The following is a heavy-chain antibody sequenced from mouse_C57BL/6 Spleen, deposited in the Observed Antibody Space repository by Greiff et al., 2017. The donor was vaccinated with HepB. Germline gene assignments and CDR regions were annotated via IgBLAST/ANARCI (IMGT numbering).Heavy chain of an antibody. Sequence: EVMLVESGGGLVKPGGSLKLSCAASGFTFSSYAMSWVRQTPEKRLEWVATISDGGSYNYYPDNIKGLFTISRDNAKNNLYLKMSNLKSEDTAMYYCAREIYYYGSSLGYFYYWGQGTTLTVSS. V-gene: IGHV5-4*01. J-gene: IGHJ2*01. CDR1: GFTFSSYA. CDR2: ISDGGSYN. CDR3: AREIYYYGSSLGYFYY. D-gene: IGHD1-1*01.